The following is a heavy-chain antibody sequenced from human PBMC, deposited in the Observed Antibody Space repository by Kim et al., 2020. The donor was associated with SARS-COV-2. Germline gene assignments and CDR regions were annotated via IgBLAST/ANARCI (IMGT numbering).Heavy chain of an antibody. V-gene: IGHV4-59*02. J-gene: IGHJ4*01. CDR2: IASYGTT. Sequence: SETLSLTCTVSGGFVSSYFWNWVRQSPGKGLEWIGYIASYGTTLYNPSLRSRVTFSRDTSKNELFLKLISVTVAHSAVYYFAHLHLKDNWG. CDR1: GGFVSSYF. CDR3: AHLHLKDN.